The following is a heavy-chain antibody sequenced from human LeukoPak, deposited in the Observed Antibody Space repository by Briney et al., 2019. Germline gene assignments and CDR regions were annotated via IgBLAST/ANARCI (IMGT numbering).Heavy chain of an antibody. D-gene: IGHD6-13*01. V-gene: IGHV1-18*01. CDR1: GYTFTSYG. Sequence: GASVKVSCKASGYTFTSYGISWVRQAPGQGLEWMGWISAYNGNTNYAQKVQGRVTVTTDTLTSTAYMELRSLRSDDTAVYYCASSLGTRGYYYGMDVRGQGTTVTVSS. CDR3: ASSLGTRGYYYGMDV. J-gene: IGHJ6*02. CDR2: ISAYNGNT.